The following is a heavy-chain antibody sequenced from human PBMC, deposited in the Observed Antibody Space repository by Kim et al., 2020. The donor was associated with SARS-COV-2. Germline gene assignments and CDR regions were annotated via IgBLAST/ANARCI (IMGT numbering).Heavy chain of an antibody. Sequence: SETLSLTCTVSGGSISSSGYYWGWIRQPPGKGLEWIGSIYYSGSTYYNPSLKSRVTISVDTSKNQFSLKLSSVTAADTAVYYCARHSLRFLGCANWFDPWGQGTLVTVSS. D-gene: IGHD3-3*01. J-gene: IGHJ5*02. CDR3: ARHSLRFLGCANWFDP. CDR2: IYYSGST. V-gene: IGHV4-39*01. CDR1: GGSISSSGYY.